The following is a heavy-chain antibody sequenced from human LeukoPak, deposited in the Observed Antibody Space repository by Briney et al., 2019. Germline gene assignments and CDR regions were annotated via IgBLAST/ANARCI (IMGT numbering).Heavy chain of an antibody. Sequence: GGSLRLSCAASGSTFSSYGMHWVRQAPGKGLEWVAVISYDGSNKYYADSVKGRFTISRDNSKNTLYLQMNSLRAEDTAVYYCAKKRALGEVEYSSSYFDYWGQGTLVTVSS. J-gene: IGHJ4*02. CDR1: GSTFSSYG. V-gene: IGHV3-30*18. D-gene: IGHD6-6*01. CDR2: ISYDGSNK. CDR3: AKKRALGEVEYSSSYFDY.